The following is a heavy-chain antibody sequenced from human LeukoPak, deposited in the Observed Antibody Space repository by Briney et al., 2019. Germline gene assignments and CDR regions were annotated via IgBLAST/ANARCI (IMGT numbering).Heavy chain of an antibody. D-gene: IGHD4-17*01. CDR1: GGSISSYY. CDR3: ARGSPTVSFDY. J-gene: IGHJ4*02. Sequence: SETLSLTCTVSGGSISSYYWSWIQQPPGKGLEWIGYIYYSGSTNYNPSLKSRVTISVDTSKNQFSLKLSSVTAADTAVYYCARGSPTVSFDYWGQGTLVTVSS. CDR2: IYYSGST. V-gene: IGHV4-59*01.